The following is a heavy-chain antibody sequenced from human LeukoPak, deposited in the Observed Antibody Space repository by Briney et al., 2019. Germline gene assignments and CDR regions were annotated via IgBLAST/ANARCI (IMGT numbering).Heavy chain of an antibody. V-gene: IGHV3-23*01. Sequence: GGALRLSCSASRFTFSSYAMRRVHQAPGKGLGWDSAISGSGGSTYYADSVKGRFTIYRDNYKNTLYLQMKSLRAEDTAVYYCAKAKVIRIAVAGDYWGQGTLVTVSS. D-gene: IGHD6-19*01. CDR3: AKAKVIRIAVAGDY. CDR1: RFTFSSYA. J-gene: IGHJ4*02. CDR2: ISGSGGST.